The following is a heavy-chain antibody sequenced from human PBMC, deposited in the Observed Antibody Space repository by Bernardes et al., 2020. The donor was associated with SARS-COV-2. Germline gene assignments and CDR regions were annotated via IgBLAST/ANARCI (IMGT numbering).Heavy chain of an antibody. V-gene: IGHV3-64D*06. CDR3: VISPAVTSPVGIP. CDR2: ISSNGGRT. CDR1: GFTFSSHA. J-gene: IGHJ4*02. Sequence: GGSLRLSCAASGFTFSSHAMHWVRQAPGKGLEYVSAISSNGGRTYYADSVKGRFTVSRDNSKNTLYLQMSSLRAEDTAVYYCVISPAVTSPVGIPWGLGTLVTVSS. D-gene: IGHD4-17*01.